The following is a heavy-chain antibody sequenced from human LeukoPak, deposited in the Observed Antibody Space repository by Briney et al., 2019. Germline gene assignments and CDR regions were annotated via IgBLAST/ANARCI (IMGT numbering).Heavy chain of an antibody. CDR1: GFSLSTSGVG. D-gene: IGHD3-3*01. CDR3: AHRRAGEHYDFWSGYYARAFDI. V-gene: IGHV2-5*01. Sequence: ESGPTLVNPTQTLTLTCTFSGFSLSTSGVGVGWIRQPPGKALKWLALVYWNDDKRYSPSLKSRLTITKDTSKNQVVLTMTNMDPVDTATYYCAHRRAGEHYDFWSGYYARAFDIWGQGTMVTVSS. CDR2: VYWNDDK. J-gene: IGHJ3*02.